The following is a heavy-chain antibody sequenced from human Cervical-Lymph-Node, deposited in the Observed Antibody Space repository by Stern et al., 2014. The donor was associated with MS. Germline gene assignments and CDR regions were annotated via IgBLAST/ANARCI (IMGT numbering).Heavy chain of an antibody. CDR2: FDPEDGEI. CDR3: ATAPLAYYYDTSAYYNNY. D-gene: IGHD3-22*01. J-gene: IGHJ4*02. CDR1: GYPLTELS. Sequence: MQLVQSGAEVKKPGASVKVSCKVSGYPLTELSMHWVRQAPGRGLEWMGGFDPEDGEIIYAQKFQGRVSMTEDASTETAYMDLSSLTSEDTAVYYCATAPLAYYYDTSAYYNNYWGKGTLVTVSS. V-gene: IGHV1-24*01.